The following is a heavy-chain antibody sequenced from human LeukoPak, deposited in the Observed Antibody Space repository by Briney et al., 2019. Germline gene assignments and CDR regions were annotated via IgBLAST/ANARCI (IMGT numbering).Heavy chain of an antibody. CDR1: GGTFISYA. J-gene: IGHJ4*02. V-gene: IGHV1-69*13. D-gene: IGHD3-22*01. CDR3: ARDRGYDSSGYYYSFDY. Sequence: SVKVSCKASGGTFISYAISWVRQAPGQGLEWMGGIIPIFGTANYAQKFQGRVTITADESTSTAYMELSSLRSEDTAVYYCARDRGYDSSGYYYSFDYWGQGTLVTVSS. CDR2: IIPIFGTA.